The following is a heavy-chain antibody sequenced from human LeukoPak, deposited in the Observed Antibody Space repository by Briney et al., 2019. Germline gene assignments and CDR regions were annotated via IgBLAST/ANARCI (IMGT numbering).Heavy chain of an antibody. D-gene: IGHD4-17*01. J-gene: IGHJ5*02. CDR1: GFTFSSYE. CDR3: ARDPFYGDYDGNWFDP. Sequence: GGSLRLSCAASGFTFSSYEMNWVRQAPGKGLEWVSHISSSGSTIYYADSVKGRFTISRDNAKNSLYLQMNSLRAEDTAVYYCARDPFYGDYDGNWFDPWGQGTLVTVSS. V-gene: IGHV3-48*03. CDR2: ISSSGSTI.